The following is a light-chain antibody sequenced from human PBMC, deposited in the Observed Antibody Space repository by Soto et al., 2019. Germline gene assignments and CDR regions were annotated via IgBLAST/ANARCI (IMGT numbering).Light chain of an antibody. CDR1: GSNIGARYD. J-gene: IGLJ3*02. CDR2: GNS. CDR3: QSYDISLSGLFWV. V-gene: IGLV1-40*01. Sequence: QPVLTQPPSVSGAPGQRVTISCTGSGSNIGARYDVHWYQQLPGTAPKLLIYGNSNRPSGVPDRFSGSKSGTSASLAITGLQAEDEADYYCQSYDISLSGLFWVFGGGTKVTVL.